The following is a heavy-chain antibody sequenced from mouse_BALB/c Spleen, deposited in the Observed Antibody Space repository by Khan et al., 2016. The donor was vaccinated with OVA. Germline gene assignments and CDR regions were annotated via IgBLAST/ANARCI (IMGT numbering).Heavy chain of an antibody. V-gene: IGHV5-6-5*01. CDR3: ARDYWFTY. J-gene: IGHJ3*01. Sequence: EVELVESGGGLVKPGGSLKFSCAASGFTFSNYAMSWVRQTPEKRLEWVASISSGGSTYYPDSVKGRFTISRENARNILYLQMSSLRSEDTAMYFCARDYWFTYWGQGTLVTVSA. CDR1: GFTFSNYA. CDR2: ISSGGST.